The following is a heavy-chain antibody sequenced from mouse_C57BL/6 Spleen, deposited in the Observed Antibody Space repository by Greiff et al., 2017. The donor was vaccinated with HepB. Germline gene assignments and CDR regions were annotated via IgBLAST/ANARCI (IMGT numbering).Heavy chain of an antibody. J-gene: IGHJ4*01. CDR1: GYTFTSYC. CDR2: IDPNGGGT. Sequence: QVQLQQPGAELVKPGATVTLSCKASGYTFTSYCMHWVKQRPGRGLEWLGRIDPNGGGTKYNEKFKSKATLTVDKPSSTAYMLLSSLTSEDSAVYYGGRRGPGAMDYWGQGTSVTVSS. CDR3: GRRGPGAMDY. V-gene: IGHV1-72*01.